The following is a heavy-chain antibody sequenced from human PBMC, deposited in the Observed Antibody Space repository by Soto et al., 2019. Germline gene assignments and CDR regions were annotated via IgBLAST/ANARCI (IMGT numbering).Heavy chain of an antibody. CDR3: ASGIQLWLRRINNGYSG. CDR2: IIPMFGTA. V-gene: IGHV1-69*12. CDR1: GGTFSTYA. D-gene: IGHD5-18*01. J-gene: IGHJ4*02. Sequence: QVQLVQSGAEVKKPESSVKVSCKAPGGTFSTYAISWDRQAPGQGLEWMGGIIPMFGTANYAQRFQDRVTITADESTNTVYMELSSLRSDDTAVYFCASGIQLWLRRINNGYSGWGQGTLVTVSS.